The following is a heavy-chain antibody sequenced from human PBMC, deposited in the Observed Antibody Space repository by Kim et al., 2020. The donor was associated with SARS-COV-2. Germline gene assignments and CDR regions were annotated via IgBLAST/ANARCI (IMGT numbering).Heavy chain of an antibody. V-gene: IGHV4-39*01. J-gene: IGHJ4*02. D-gene: IGHD3-10*01. CDR3: ARRGGSGRSHDY. Sequence: YHTPSLKSRVTISVDTSKNQFSLILNAVTAADTAVYYCARRGGSGRSHDYWGQGTLVIVSS.